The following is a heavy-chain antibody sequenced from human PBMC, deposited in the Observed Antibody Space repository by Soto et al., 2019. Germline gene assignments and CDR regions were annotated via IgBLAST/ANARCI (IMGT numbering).Heavy chain of an antibody. CDR2: ISSSSSYI. Sequence: GGSLRLSCAASGFTFSSYSMNWVRQAPGKGLEWVSSISSSSSYIYYADSVKGRFTISRDNAKNSLYLQMNSLRAEDTAVYYCARDMLPGQLRIWGQGTMVPVSS. CDR3: ARDMLPGQLRI. D-gene: IGHD6-13*01. CDR1: GFTFSSYS. J-gene: IGHJ3*02. V-gene: IGHV3-21*01.